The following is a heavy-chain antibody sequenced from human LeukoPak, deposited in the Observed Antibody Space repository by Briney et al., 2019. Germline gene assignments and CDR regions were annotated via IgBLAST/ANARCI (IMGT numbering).Heavy chain of an antibody. CDR1: GFTFTTYG. Sequence: GGSLRLSCAVSGFTFTTYGIHWVRQAPGKGLEWVAFIRYDGSNKYYADSVKGRFTISRDNSENTLYLQMSSLRAEDTAVYYCATQHNGDWSFYFDYWGQGTLVTVSS. CDR2: IRYDGSNK. V-gene: IGHV3-30*02. CDR3: ATQHNGDWSFYFDY. D-gene: IGHD3-9*01. J-gene: IGHJ4*02.